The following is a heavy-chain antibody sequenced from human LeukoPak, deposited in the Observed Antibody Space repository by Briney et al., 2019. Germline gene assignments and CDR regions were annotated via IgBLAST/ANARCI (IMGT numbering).Heavy chain of an antibody. CDR3: AKERSEWLDFYYFDY. CDR1: GFTFSNYE. CDR2: ISSTGSTI. V-gene: IGHV3-48*03. Sequence: PGGSLRLSCAGSGFTFSNYEMHWVRQAPGKGLEWVSYISSTGSTIYYAGSVKGRFTISRDNAKNSLYLQMNSLRAEDTAVYYCAKERSEWLDFYYFDYWGQGTLVTVSS. J-gene: IGHJ4*02. D-gene: IGHD6-19*01.